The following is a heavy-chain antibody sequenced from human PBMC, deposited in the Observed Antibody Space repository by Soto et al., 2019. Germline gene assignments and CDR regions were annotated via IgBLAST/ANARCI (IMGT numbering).Heavy chain of an antibody. J-gene: IGHJ4*02. Sequence: GGSLRLSCAASGFTFSNAWMSWVRQAPGKGLEWVGRIKSKTDGGTTDYAAPVKGRFTISRDDSKNTLYLQMNSLKTEDTAVYYCTAGPGPYYYDSSGYYYDFDYWGQGTLVTVSS. CDR3: TAGPGPYYYDSSGYYYDFDY. CDR1: GFTFSNAW. CDR2: IKSKTDGGTT. V-gene: IGHV3-15*01. D-gene: IGHD3-22*01.